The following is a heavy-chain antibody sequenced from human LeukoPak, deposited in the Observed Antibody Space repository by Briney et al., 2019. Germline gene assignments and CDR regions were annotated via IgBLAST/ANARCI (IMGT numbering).Heavy chain of an antibody. CDR3: ARLSAIYDVDAFDI. D-gene: IGHD3-3*01. Sequence: PSETLSLTCTVSGGSISSGDYYWSWIRQPPGKGLEWIGYIYYSGSTYYNPSLKSRVTISVDTSKNQFSLKLSSVTAADTAVYYCARLSAIYDVDAFDIWGQGTMVTVSS. CDR1: GGSISSGDYY. CDR2: IYYSGST. V-gene: IGHV4-30-4*08. J-gene: IGHJ3*02.